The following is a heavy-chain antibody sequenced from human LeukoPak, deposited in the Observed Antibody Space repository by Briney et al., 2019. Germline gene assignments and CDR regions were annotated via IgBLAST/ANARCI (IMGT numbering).Heavy chain of an antibody. CDR3: ARSGYSSPVGRFDP. Sequence: SETLSLTCTVSGGSISSYYWSWIRQPPGKGLEWIGYIYYSGSTNYNPSLKSRVTISVDTSKNQFSLKLSSVTAADTAVYYCARSGYSSPVGRFDPWGQGTLVTVSS. D-gene: IGHD6-13*01. CDR2: IYYSGST. CDR1: GGSISSYY. J-gene: IGHJ5*02. V-gene: IGHV4-59*01.